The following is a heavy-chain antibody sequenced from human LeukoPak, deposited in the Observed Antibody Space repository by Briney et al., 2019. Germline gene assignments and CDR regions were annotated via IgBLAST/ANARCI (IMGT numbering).Heavy chain of an antibody. J-gene: IGHJ4*02. CDR1: GGSISSSNYY. CDR2: VDYSGST. CDR3: ASPPIAVAEYYFDY. D-gene: IGHD6-19*01. Sequence: SETLSLTCTVSGGSISSSNYYWGWIRQPPGKGLEWIGSVDYSGSTYYNPSLKSRLTIYVDTSKKQFSLKLNSVTAADTAVYYCASPPIAVAEYYFDYWGQGTLVTVSS. V-gene: IGHV4-39*01.